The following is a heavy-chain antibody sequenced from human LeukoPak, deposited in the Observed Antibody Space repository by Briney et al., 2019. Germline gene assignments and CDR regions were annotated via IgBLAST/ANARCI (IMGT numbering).Heavy chain of an antibody. CDR3: ARDPVGGSTIFDY. CDR1: GDIVSSNSAA. D-gene: IGHD1-26*01. Sequence: SQTLSLTCAISGDIVSSNSAAWNWIRQSPSRGLEWLGRTYYRSKWYYDYAVAVKSRISINPDTSKNQFSLQLSSVTPEDTAVYYCARDPVGGSTIFDYWGQGTLVTVSS. V-gene: IGHV6-1*01. CDR2: TYYRSKWYY. J-gene: IGHJ4*02.